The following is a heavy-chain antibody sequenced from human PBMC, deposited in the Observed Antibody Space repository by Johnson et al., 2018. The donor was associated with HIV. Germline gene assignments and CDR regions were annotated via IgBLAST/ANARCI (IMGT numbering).Heavy chain of an antibody. J-gene: IGHJ3*02. D-gene: IGHD6-6*01. CDR1: GFTFSSYA. Sequence: QVQLVESGGGVVQPGRSLRLSCAASGFTFSSYAMHWVRQAPGKGLEWVAVISYDGSNKYYADSVKGRFTISRDNSKNTLYLQMNSLRAEDTAVFYCAREYSSLSQGAFDIWGQETMVTVS. CDR3: AREYSSLSQGAFDI. V-gene: IGHV3-30*04. CDR2: ISYDGSNK.